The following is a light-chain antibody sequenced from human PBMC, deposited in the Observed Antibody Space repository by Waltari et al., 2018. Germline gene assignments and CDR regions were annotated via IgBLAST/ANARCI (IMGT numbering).Light chain of an antibody. J-gene: IGLJ2*01. Sequence: QSALAQPPSASGSPGQSVTISCTGTSSDVGGYNYVSWYQQHPGKAPKLMIYWVSKRPSGVPDRFSGSKSGNTASLTVSGLQAEDEAAYYCSSYAGSNFVVFGGGTKVTVL. CDR3: SSYAGSNFVV. CDR1: SSDVGGYNY. V-gene: IGLV2-8*01. CDR2: WVS.